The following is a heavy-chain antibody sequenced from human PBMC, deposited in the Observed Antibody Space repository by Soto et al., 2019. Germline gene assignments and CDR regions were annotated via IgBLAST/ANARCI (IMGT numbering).Heavy chain of an antibody. J-gene: IGHJ6*02. V-gene: IGHV1-69*01. CDR1: GGTFGRYA. D-gene: IGHD2-2*01. Sequence: QVQLVQSGAEVKKPGSSVKVSCKASGGTFGRYAISWVRQAPGQGLEWMGGVIPIPGTANYAQKFQGRVTIAADESTSTAYMEVSSLRSEDTAAYYCARSQSSSTSLEIYYYYYYGMDVWGQGTTVTFSS. CDR2: VIPIPGTA. CDR3: ARSQSSSTSLEIYYYYYYGMDV.